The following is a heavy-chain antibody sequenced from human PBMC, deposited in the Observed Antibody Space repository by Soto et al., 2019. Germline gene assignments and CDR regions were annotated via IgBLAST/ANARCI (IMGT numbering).Heavy chain of an antibody. CDR1: GGSISSSSYY. D-gene: IGHD3-10*01. J-gene: IGHJ6*02. CDR2: IYYSGST. V-gene: IGHV4-39*01. Sequence: PSETLSLTCTVSGGSISSSSYYWGWIRQPPGKGLEWIGSIYYSGSTYYNPSLKSRVTISVDTSKNQFSLKLSSVTAADTAVYYCARHLGGDYYYGMDVWGQGTTVTVSS. CDR3: ARHLGGDYYYGMDV.